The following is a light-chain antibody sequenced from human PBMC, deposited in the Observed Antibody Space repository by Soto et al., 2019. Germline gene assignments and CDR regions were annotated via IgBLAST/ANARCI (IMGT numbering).Light chain of an antibody. CDR1: QSISSY. CDR2: TAS. Sequence: DIQMTQSPSSLSASIGDRVTITCRASQSISSYLNWYQQKPGIAPKLLIYTASSLQSGVPSRFTGSGSGTDFTLTISSLQPEDFATYYCQQSYSSPHTFGQGTKVEIK. J-gene: IGKJ2*01. V-gene: IGKV1-39*01. CDR3: QQSYSSPHT.